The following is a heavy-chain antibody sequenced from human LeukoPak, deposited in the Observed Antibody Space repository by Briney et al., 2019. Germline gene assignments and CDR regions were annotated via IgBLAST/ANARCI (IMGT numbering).Heavy chain of an antibody. V-gene: IGHV3-30*03. J-gene: IGHJ3*02. Sequence: GGALRLSCAPSAFTFSNYGMHWVRQAPGKGLERGALISYEESNKYYGDSVKGRFTVSRDNSKNTVYLQMNSLRADDTAVYYCAREGAIVGNAFDIWGQGTMVSVSS. CDR2: ISYEESNK. D-gene: IGHD3-16*02. CDR3: AREGAIVGNAFDI. CDR1: AFTFSNYG.